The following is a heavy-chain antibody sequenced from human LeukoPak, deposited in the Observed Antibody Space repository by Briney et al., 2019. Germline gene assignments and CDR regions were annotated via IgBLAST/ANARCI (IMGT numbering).Heavy chain of an antibody. CDR3: AMSVEMATIVDY. Sequence: GGPLTLSCVGSGFTFSSHWMHWVRQAPGKARVWVSRIQADGWSTNYADCVKGRFHISRDYAEDTVYLQMNSLRGEHTAVYFCAMSVEMATIVDYWGQGTLVTVSS. D-gene: IGHD5-24*01. CDR2: IQADGWST. CDR1: GFTFSSHW. V-gene: IGHV3-74*01. J-gene: IGHJ4*02.